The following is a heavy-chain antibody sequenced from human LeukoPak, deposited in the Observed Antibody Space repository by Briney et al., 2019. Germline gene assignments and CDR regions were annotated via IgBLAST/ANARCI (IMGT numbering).Heavy chain of an antibody. J-gene: IGHJ5*02. Sequence: GESLKISCKGSGYSFTTYWIGWVRQMPGKGLEWVGITYPGDSDTRYSPSFQGQVTISVDKSISTAYLQWSSLKASDTAMYYCARSRITTGIHWFDPWGQGTLVTVSS. CDR2: TYPGDSDT. CDR3: ARSRITTGIHWFDP. V-gene: IGHV5-51*01. D-gene: IGHD3-3*01. CDR1: GYSFTTYW.